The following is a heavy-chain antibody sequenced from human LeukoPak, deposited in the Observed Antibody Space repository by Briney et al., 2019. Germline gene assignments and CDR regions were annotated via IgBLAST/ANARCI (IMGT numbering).Heavy chain of an antibody. D-gene: IGHD2-2*03. J-gene: IGHJ6*02. CDR2: IWYDGSNK. Sequence: GGSLRLSCEVSGFTFSSYGMHWVRQAPGKGLEWVAVIWYDGSNKYYADSVKGRFTISRDNSKNTLYLQMNSLRAEDTAVYYCARVGYCSSTSCLYYYYGMDVWGQGTTVTVSS. CDR1: GFTFSSYG. V-gene: IGHV3-33*08. CDR3: ARVGYCSSTSCLYYYYGMDV.